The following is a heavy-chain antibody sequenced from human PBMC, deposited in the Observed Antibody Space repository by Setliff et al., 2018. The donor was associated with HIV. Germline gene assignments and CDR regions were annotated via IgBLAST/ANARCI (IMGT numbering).Heavy chain of an antibody. V-gene: IGHV4-31*03. Sequence: PSETLSLTCKVSGDSVNSYNYYWSWIRQHPGKGLEWIGYIYYSGSSYYNPSVRSRVIMSLDTSENHFSLKLTSVTAADTAVYYCVRNSFDYVEGGWGQGTQVTVSS. CDR3: VRNSFDYVEGG. CDR1: GDSVNSYNYY. J-gene: IGHJ4*02. D-gene: IGHD3-9*01. CDR2: IYYSGSS.